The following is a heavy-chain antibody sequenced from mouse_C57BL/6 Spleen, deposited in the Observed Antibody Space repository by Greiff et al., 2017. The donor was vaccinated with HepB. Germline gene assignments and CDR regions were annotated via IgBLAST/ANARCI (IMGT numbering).Heavy chain of an antibody. CDR1: GYTFTSYW. J-gene: IGHJ1*03. V-gene: IGHV1-53*01. CDR3: AAIYYGNYVGYFDV. Sequence: QVHVKQPGTELVKPGASVKLSCKASGYTFTSYWMHWVKQRPGQGLEWIGNINPSNGGTNYNEKFKSKATLTVDKSSSTAYMQLSSLTSEDSAVYYCAAIYYGNYVGYFDVWGTGTTVTVSS. CDR2: INPSNGGT. D-gene: IGHD2-1*01.